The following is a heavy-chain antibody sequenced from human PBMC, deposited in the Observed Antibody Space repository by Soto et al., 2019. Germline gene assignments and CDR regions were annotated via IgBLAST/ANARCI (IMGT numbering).Heavy chain of an antibody. CDR2: INPSGGST. CDR3: ARVANYYDSSGYYLEFFDY. V-gene: IGHV1-46*03. D-gene: IGHD3-22*01. J-gene: IGHJ4*02. CDR1: GYTFTSYY. Sequence: QVQLVQSGAEVKKPGASVKVSCKASGYTFTSYYMHWVRQAPGQGLEWMGIINPSGGSTSYAQKFPGSFTMTRSTSTITVYMELSSLRSEDTAVYYCARVANYYDSSGYYLEFFDYWGQGPLVTVSS.